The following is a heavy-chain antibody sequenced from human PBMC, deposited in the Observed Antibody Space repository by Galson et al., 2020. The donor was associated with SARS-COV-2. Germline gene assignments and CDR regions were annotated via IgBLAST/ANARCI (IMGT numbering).Heavy chain of an antibody. Sequence: GESLKISCVASGFTFSSSAIHWVRQAPGKGLQWVSVTYSGGYTNYADSVQGRFTISRDNSKNTVFLQMNSLRAEDTAVYYCARGWAVTANPNCFDPWGQGTLVTISS. V-gene: IGHV3-NL1*01. J-gene: IGHJ5*02. CDR2: TYSGGYT. CDR3: ARGWAVTANPNCFDP. CDR1: GFTFSSSA. D-gene: IGHD2-21*02.